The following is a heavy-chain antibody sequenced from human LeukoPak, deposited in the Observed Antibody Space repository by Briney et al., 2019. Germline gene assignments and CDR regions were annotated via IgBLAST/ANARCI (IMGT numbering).Heavy chain of an antibody. CDR2: IRSSGSQT. CDR1: GFTFSSYA. Sequence: GGSLRLSCAAAGFTFSSYAISWVRQPPGKGREWVSAIRSSGSQTYYADFAKGRFTISRDNAKNTVYIQMNSLRAEDTALYYCAKDPGRNWGSDWFDPWGQGTLVTVSS. J-gene: IGHJ5*02. CDR3: AKDPGRNWGSDWFDP. V-gene: IGHV3-23*01. D-gene: IGHD7-27*01.